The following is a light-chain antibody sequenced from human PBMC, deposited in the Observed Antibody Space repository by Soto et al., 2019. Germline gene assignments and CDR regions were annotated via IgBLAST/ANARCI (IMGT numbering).Light chain of an antibody. CDR2: KVS. J-gene: IGKJ1*01. CDR1: QSLVYSDGNTY. CDR3: IQGTRSPWT. Sequence: DVVMTQSPLSLPVTLGQPASISCRSSQSLVYSDGNTYLNWFQQRPGQSPRRLVYKVSNRDSGVPDRFGGSGSCTAFTLTISRVEADDVGFYYCIQGTRSPWTVGLETKVDIK. V-gene: IGKV2-30*01.